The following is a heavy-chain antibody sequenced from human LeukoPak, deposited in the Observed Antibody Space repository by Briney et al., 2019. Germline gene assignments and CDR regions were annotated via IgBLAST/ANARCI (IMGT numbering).Heavy chain of an antibody. V-gene: IGHV1-69*13. CDR1: GYTFTNYA. CDR2: IIPIFGTA. CDR3: ARAHVEMATIGVYAFDI. J-gene: IGHJ3*02. Sequence: SVKVSSMASGYTFTNYAISWVRQAPGQGLDWMGGIIPIFGTANYSQKFQGRVTITADESTSTAYMELSSLRSEDTAVYYCARAHVEMATIGVYAFDIWGQGTMVTVSS. D-gene: IGHD5-24*01.